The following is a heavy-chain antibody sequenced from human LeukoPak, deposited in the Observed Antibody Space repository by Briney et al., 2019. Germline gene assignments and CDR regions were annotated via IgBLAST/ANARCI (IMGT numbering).Heavy chain of an antibody. CDR1: GLTFSSYA. CDR2: ISDSGGCT. Sequence: GGSLRLSCAASGLTFSSYAMSWVRQAPGKGLEWVSAISDSGGCTYYADSVKGRFTISRDNSKNTLYLQMNSLRAEDTAVYYCATGVDFDYWGQGTLVTVSS. CDR3: ATGVDFDY. J-gene: IGHJ4*02. V-gene: IGHV3-23*01.